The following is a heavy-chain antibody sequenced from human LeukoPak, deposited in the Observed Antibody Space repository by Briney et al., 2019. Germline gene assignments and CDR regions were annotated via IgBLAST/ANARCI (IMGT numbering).Heavy chain of an antibody. CDR2: INTNTGNP. Sequence: GASVKVSCKASGYTFTSYAMNWVRQAPGQGLEWMGWINTNTGNPTYAQGFTGRFVFSLDTSVSTAYLQISSLKAEDTAVYYCARHYNIIAAAAYYYFDYWGQGTLVTVSS. J-gene: IGHJ4*02. CDR1: GYTFTSYA. D-gene: IGHD6-13*01. V-gene: IGHV7-4-1*02. CDR3: ARHYNIIAAAAYYYFDY.